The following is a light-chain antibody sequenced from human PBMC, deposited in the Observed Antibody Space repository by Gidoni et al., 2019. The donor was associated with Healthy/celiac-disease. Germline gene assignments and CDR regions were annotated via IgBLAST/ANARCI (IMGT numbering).Light chain of an antibody. CDR3: AAWDDSLNGLV. J-gene: IGLJ2*01. CDR1: SSNFGTNT. Sequence: QSVLTQPPSASGTPGQRVTISCSGSSSNFGTNTINWYQQLPGTAPKLLIYSNYQRPSGVPDRFSGSKSGTSASLAISGLQSEDEADYYCAAWDDSLNGLVFGGGTKLTVL. V-gene: IGLV1-44*01. CDR2: SNY.